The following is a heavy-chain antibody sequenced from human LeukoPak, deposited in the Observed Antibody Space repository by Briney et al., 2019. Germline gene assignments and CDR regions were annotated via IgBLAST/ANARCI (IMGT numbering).Heavy chain of an antibody. CDR2: INPDGGQK. CDR1: GLSFSNYL. J-gene: IGHJ1*01. V-gene: IGHV3-7*01. D-gene: IGHD1-26*01. CDR3: AGWSCGSNP. Sequence: GGSVRLSCVGSGLSFSNYLMNWVRQAPGKGPEWVAHINPDGGQKTYVHSMKGRFPNSRDNAKKSLYLQMNSLEAEDTAVYYCAGWSCGSNPWGQGTLVTVSS.